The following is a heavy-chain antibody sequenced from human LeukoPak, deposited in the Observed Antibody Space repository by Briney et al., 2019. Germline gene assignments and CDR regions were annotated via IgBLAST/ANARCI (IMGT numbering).Heavy chain of an antibody. CDR1: GFDFSTYA. Sequence: GGSLRLSCAASGFDFSTYAINWVRQAPGKGLEWVSSISTMSNYIFYGDSVTGRFTISRDNAKNSVYLQMNSLRPEDTAVYYCSRDRLGGLDLWGQGTLVTVSS. CDR3: SRDRLGGLDL. J-gene: IGHJ5*02. D-gene: IGHD5-12*01. V-gene: IGHV3-21*01. CDR2: ISTMSNYI.